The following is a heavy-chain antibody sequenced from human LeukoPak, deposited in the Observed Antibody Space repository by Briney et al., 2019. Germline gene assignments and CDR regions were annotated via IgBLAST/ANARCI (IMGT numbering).Heavy chain of an antibody. D-gene: IGHD3-22*01. CDR2: IYSGGST. CDR1: GFTFSSYA. V-gene: IGHV3-66*01. Sequence: GGSLRLSCAASGFTFSSYAMSWVRQAPGKGLEWVSVIYSGGSTYYADSVKGRFTISRDNSKNTLYLQMNSLRAEDTAVYYCAREGYYDSSGYHDDYWGQGTLVTVSS. CDR3: AREGYYDSSGYHDDY. J-gene: IGHJ4*02.